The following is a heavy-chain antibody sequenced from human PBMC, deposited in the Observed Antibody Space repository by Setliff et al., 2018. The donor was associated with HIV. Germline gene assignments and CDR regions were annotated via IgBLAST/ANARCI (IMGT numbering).Heavy chain of an antibody. D-gene: IGHD6-25*01. CDR1: GFTFRSHW. Sequence: PGGSLRLSCAGSGFTFRSHWMNWVRQVPGKGLVWVSRINSDGSFTNFADSVKGRFTLSRDNSKNTVYLQVGSLRPDDTAMYYCARSRLYNSALDYWGQGTLVTVSS. CDR3: ARSRLYNSALDY. V-gene: IGHV3-74*01. J-gene: IGHJ4*02. CDR2: INSDGSFT.